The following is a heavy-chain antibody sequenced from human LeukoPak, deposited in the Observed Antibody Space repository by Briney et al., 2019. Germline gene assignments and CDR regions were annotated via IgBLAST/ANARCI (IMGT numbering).Heavy chain of an antibody. J-gene: IGHJ6*02. D-gene: IGHD2-2*01. Sequence: ASVKVSCKASGYTFTGYYMHWVRQAPGQGLEWMGWINPNSGGTNYAQKFQGRVTMTRDTSISTAYMELSRLRSDDTAVYYCAREYCSSTSCYWRYYYYYYGMDVWGQGTTVTVSS. CDR1: GYTFTGYY. CDR3: AREYCSSTSCYWRYYYYYYGMDV. V-gene: IGHV1-2*02. CDR2: INPNSGGT.